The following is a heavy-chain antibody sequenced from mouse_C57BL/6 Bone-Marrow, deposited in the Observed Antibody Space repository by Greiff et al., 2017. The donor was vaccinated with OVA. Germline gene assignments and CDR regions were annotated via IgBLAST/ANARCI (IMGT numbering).Heavy chain of an antibody. J-gene: IGHJ3*01. CDR1: GYTFTSYW. CDR3: ARHLYYYGSSYFAY. D-gene: IGHD1-1*01. Sequence: QVQLQQPGAELVKPGASVKMSCKASGYTFTSYWITWVKQRPGQGLEWIGDIYPGSGSTNYNEKFKSKATLTVDTSSSTAYMQLSSLTSEDSAVYYCARHLYYYGSSYFAYWGQGTLVTVSA. V-gene: IGHV1-55*01. CDR2: IYPGSGST.